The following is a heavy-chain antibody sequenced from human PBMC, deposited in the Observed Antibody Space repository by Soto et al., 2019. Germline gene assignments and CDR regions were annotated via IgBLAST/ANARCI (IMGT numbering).Heavy chain of an antibody. CDR1: GDSISSNNW. V-gene: IGHV4-4*02. Sequence: QVQLQELGPGVVEPSETLSLPCAVSGDSISSNNWWTWVRQPPGKGLEWVGEVHHRGSTNYAPSLRWRGATSLPKSPNQCSLMLSSVTAADTAVYYCARGNGHMGMSVAALDYWGQGIPVSVSS. D-gene: IGHD6-19*01. CDR3: ARGNGHMGMSVAALDY. CDR2: VHHRGST. J-gene: IGHJ4*02.